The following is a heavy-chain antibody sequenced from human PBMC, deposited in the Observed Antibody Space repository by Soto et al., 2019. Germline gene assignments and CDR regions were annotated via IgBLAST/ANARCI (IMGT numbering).Heavy chain of an antibody. D-gene: IGHD6-19*01. J-gene: IGHJ5*01. CDR3: ARGLSSGWFDY. CDR2: ISSTSKYI. Sequence: EVQVLESGGDLVEPGGSLRLSCAASGFSFNTFDMSWVRQAPGKGLEWVSSISSTSKYIYYADSVKGRFTISRDNAKKSLYLQMNSLRAEDTAVYYCARGLSSGWFDYWGQGTLVTVSA. V-gene: IGHV3-21*01. CDR1: GFSFNTFD.